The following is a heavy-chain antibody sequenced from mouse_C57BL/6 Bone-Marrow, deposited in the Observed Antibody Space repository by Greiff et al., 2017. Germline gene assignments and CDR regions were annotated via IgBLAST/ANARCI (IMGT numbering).Heavy chain of an antibody. J-gene: IGHJ2*01. CDR3: TRGSKMDYFDY. D-gene: IGHD2-3*01. CDR2: ISSGGDYI. V-gene: IGHV5-9-1*02. Sequence: EVMLVESGEGLVKPGGSLKLSCAASGFTFSSYAMSWVRQTPEKRLEWVAYISSGGDYIYYADTVKGRFTISRDNARNTLYLQMSSLKSEDTAMYYCTRGSKMDYFDYWGQGTTLTVSS. CDR1: GFTFSSYA.